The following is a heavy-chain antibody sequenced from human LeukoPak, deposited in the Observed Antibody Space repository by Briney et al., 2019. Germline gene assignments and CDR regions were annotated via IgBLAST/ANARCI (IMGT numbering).Heavy chain of an antibody. Sequence: KPSETLSLTCTVSGGSISSSSYYWGWIRQPPGKGLEWIGSIYYSGSTYYSPSLKSRVTISVDTSKNQFSLKLSSVTAADTAVYYCAVVAATSRYYYYYYYMDVWGKGTTVTVSS. CDR3: AVVAATSRYYYYYYYMDV. J-gene: IGHJ6*03. D-gene: IGHD2-15*01. V-gene: IGHV4-39*01. CDR1: GGSISSSSYY. CDR2: IYYSGST.